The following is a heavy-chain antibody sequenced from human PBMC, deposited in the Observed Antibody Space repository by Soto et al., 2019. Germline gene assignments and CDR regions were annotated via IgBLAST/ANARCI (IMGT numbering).Heavy chain of an antibody. Sequence: GESLKISCAASGFTFSSYGMHWVRQAPGKGLEWVAVIWYDGSNKYYADSVKGRFTISRDNSKNTLYLQMNSLRAEDTAVYYCARLVTGIVPNYYYYMDVWGKGTTVTVSS. J-gene: IGHJ6*03. V-gene: IGHV3-33*01. D-gene: IGHD2-15*01. CDR1: GFTFSSYG. CDR3: ARLVTGIVPNYYYYMDV. CDR2: IWYDGSNK.